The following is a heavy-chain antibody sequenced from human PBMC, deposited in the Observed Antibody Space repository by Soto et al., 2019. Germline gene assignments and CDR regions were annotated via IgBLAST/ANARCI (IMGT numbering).Heavy chain of an antibody. Sequence: ASVKVSCKASGYTFTSYDINWVRQATGQGLEWMGWMNPNSGNTSYAQKFQGRVTMNRNTSISTANMELSSLRSEDTTVYYCATGGGFLECLLSALPYYYYGMDVWGQGTTVTVSS. J-gene: IGHJ6*02. CDR2: MNPNSGNT. D-gene: IGHD3-3*01. V-gene: IGHV1-8*01. CDR1: GYTFTSYD. CDR3: ATGGGFLECLLSALPYYYYGMDV.